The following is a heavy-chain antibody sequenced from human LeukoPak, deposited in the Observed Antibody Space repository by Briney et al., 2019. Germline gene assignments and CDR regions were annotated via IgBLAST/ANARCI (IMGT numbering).Heavy chain of an antibody. Sequence: NPSETLSLTCTVSGGSISSYYWNWIRQPPGKGLEWIGYMYYSGSTNYNPSLKSRVTMSVDTSKNQFSLKLSSVTAADTAVYYCARDGYNYGYFNYWGQGTLVTVSS. D-gene: IGHD5-24*01. V-gene: IGHV4-59*01. CDR1: GGSISSYY. CDR2: MYYSGST. CDR3: ARDGYNYGYFNY. J-gene: IGHJ4*02.